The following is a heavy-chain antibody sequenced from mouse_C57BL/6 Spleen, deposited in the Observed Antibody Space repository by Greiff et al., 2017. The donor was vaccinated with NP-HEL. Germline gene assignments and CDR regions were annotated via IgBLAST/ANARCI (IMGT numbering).Heavy chain of an antibody. CDR1: GYTFTDYN. CDR3: ARGTTVVATSLDYAMDY. Sequence: EVQLQQSGPELVKPGASVKIPCKASGYTFTDYNMDWVKQSHGKSLEWIGDINPNNGGTIYNQKFKGKATLTVDKSSSTAYMELRSLTSEDTAVYYCARGTTVVATSLDYAMDYWGQGTSVTVSS. D-gene: IGHD1-1*01. CDR2: INPNNGGT. J-gene: IGHJ4*01. V-gene: IGHV1-18*01.